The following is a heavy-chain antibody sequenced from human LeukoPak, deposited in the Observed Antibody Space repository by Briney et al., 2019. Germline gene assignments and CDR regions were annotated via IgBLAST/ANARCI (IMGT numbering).Heavy chain of an antibody. D-gene: IGHD3-22*01. Sequence: SGPTLVKPTQTLTLTCTFSDFSLNTRGVDVGWIRQPPGKALEWLALIYWDDDKRYSPSLKSRLTITKDTSKNQVVLTMTNMDPVDTATYYCSRHDSSRSFDIRGQGTMVTVSS. V-gene: IGHV2-5*02. CDR3: SRHDSSRSFDI. CDR1: DFSLNTRGVD. J-gene: IGHJ3*02. CDR2: IYWDDDK.